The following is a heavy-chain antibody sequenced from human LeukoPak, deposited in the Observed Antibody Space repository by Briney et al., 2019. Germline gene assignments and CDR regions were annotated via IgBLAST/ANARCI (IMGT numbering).Heavy chain of an antibody. V-gene: IGHV3-73*01. CDR2: IRSKANSYAT. Sequence: SGGSLKLSCAASGFTFSGSAMHWVRQASGKGLDWVGRIRSKANSYATAYAASVKGRFTISRDDSKNTAYLQMNSLKTEDTAVYYCTRVTGDYAYYYYYGMDVWGKGTTVTVSS. CDR1: GFTFSGSA. D-gene: IGHD4-17*01. J-gene: IGHJ6*04. CDR3: TRVTGDYAYYYYYGMDV.